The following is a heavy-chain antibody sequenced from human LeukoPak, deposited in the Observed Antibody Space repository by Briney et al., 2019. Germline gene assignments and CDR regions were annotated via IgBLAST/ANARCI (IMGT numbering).Heavy chain of an antibody. CDR3: VSGDRYFFDY. D-gene: IGHD1-14*01. V-gene: IGHV3-48*03. J-gene: IGHJ4*02. Sequence: GGSLRLSCAASGFRFSHQQKPWVRQATGRALEWVSYNGNTGRTIYYVDSVKGRFTVSRDNAKNSLYLQMNSLRDEDTAIDYCVSGDRYFFDYWGQGTLVTVSS. CDR2: NGNTGRTI. CDR1: GFRFSHQQ.